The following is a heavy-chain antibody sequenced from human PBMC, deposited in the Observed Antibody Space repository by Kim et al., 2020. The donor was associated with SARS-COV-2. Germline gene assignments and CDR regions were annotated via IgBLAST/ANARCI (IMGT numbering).Heavy chain of an antibody. CDR3: ASRSRLWFGELFPGWFDP. V-gene: IGHV4-39*01. Sequence: SETLSLTCTVSGGSISSSSYYWGWIRQPPGKGLEWIGSIYYSGSTYYNPSLKSRVTISVDTSKNQFSLKLSSVTAADTAVYYCASRSRLWFGELFPGWFDPWGQGTLVTVSS. CDR1: GGSISSSSYY. CDR2: IYYSGST. J-gene: IGHJ5*02. D-gene: IGHD3-10*01.